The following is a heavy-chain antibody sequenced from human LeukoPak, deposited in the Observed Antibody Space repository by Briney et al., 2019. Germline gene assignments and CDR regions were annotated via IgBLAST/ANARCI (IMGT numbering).Heavy chain of an antibody. J-gene: IGHJ6*03. CDR1: GGTFSSYA. CDR2: IIPILGIA. D-gene: IGHD6-13*01. CDR3: AVGGQQLVWRYYYMDV. Sequence: SVKVSCKASGGTFSSYAISWVRQAPGQGLEWMGRIIPILGIANYAQKFQGRVTITADESTSTAYMELSSLRSEDTAVYYCAVGGQQLVWRYYYMDVWGKGTTVTVSS. V-gene: IGHV1-69*04.